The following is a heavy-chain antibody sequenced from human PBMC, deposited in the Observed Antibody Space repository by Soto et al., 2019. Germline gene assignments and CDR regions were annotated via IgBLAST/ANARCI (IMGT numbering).Heavy chain of an antibody. V-gene: IGHV1-3*01. CDR2: INVGSGNT. D-gene: IGHD3-3*02. CDR3: ARDTETLGPRANDALDI. Sequence: ASVKVSCKATGYTFSAYTMNWVRQAPGQSLEWMGLINVGSGNTKYSQNFQGRVSITRDTSASTVYMELTGLTSEDTAVYYCARDTETLGPRANDALDIWGQGTMVTVSS. J-gene: IGHJ3*02. CDR1: GYTFSAYT.